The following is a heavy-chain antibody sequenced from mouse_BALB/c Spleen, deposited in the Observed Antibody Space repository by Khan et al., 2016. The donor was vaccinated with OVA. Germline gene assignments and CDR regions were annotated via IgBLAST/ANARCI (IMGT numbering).Heavy chain of an antibody. CDR3: AKCTPDYYSMDY. V-gene: IGHV2-3*01. CDR1: GFSLTSYG. J-gene: IGHJ4*01. Sequence: QVQLKESGPGLVAPSQSLSITCTVSGFSLTSYGVNWVRQPPGKGLEWLGVIWGDGSTNYHSTLKSRLIISKDNFKRQVFLTLNSLQTDDTATYYCAKCTPDYYSMDYWGQGTSVTVSS. CDR2: IWGDGST.